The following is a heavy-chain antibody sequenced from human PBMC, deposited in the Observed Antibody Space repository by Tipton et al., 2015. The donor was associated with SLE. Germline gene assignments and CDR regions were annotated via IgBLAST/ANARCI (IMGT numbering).Heavy chain of an antibody. Sequence: QVQLVQSGPEVKKPGSSLKVSCKASGGTFSNYAINWVRQAPGQGLEWMGGMIPISGTANSAQKFQGRVTFTANESTSTAYMELSSLISEDTAVYYCAIVHYYDFWSGSYTYFDPWGQGTLVIVSS. V-gene: IGHV1-69*01. CDR2: MIPISGTA. J-gene: IGHJ5*02. CDR3: AIVHYYDFWSGSYTYFDP. CDR1: GGTFSNYA. D-gene: IGHD3-3*01.